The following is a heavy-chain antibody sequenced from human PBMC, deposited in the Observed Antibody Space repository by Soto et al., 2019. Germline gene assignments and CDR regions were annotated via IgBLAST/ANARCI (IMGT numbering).Heavy chain of an antibody. J-gene: IGHJ4*02. Sequence: PSETLSLTCTVSGGSISSYFWNWIRQSPEKGLEWIGYIYYSGTTYYNPSLKSRVTISVDTSKKQFSLKLTSVAAADTAVYYCAGGSGSGRYHWGQGSLVTVSS. CDR2: IYYSGTT. CDR3: AGGSGSGRYH. D-gene: IGHD3-10*01. CDR1: GGSISSYF. V-gene: IGHV4-59*01.